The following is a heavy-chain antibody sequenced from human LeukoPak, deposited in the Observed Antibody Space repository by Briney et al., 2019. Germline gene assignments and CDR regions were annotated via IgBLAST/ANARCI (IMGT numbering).Heavy chain of an antibody. CDR2: ISGSGGST. D-gene: IGHD3-3*01. CDR3: AKGFLEWLLFGRADFDY. V-gene: IGHV3-23*01. J-gene: IGHJ4*02. Sequence: GGSLRLSCAASGFTFSSCAMSWVRQAPGKGLEWVSAISGSGGSTYYADSVKGRFTISRDNSKNTLYLQMNSLRAEDTAVYYCAKGFLEWLLFGRADFDYWGQGTLVTVSS. CDR1: GFTFSSCA.